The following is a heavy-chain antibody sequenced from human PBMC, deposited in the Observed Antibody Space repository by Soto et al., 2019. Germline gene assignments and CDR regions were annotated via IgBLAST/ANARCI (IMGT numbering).Heavy chain of an antibody. Sequence: EVHLVESGGDLVQPGGSLRLSCAASGFSFSSFSMKWVRQAPGKGLEWVSYISGGGTTTYYADSVKGRFTISRDDAKNSLHLQMNSLQAEDTAVYYCARLGDYGSGSYWGQGTLVTVSS. CDR3: ARLGDYGSGSY. D-gene: IGHD3-10*01. CDR2: ISGGGTTT. CDR1: GFSFSSFS. V-gene: IGHV3-48*04. J-gene: IGHJ4*02.